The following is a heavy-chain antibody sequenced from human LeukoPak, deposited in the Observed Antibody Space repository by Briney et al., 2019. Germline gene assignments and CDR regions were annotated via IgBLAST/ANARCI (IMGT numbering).Heavy chain of an antibody. CDR2: ISGSGGST. V-gene: IGHV3-23*01. CDR1: GFTFSSYG. CDR3: AKKGTAGGYYYYYMDV. Sequence: GGSLRLSCAASGFTFSSYGMSWVRQAPGKGLEWVSAISGSGGSTYYADSVKGRFTISRDNSKNTLYLQMNSLRAEDTAVYYCAKKGTAGGYYYYYMDVWGKGTTVTISS. D-gene: IGHD3-10*01. J-gene: IGHJ6*03.